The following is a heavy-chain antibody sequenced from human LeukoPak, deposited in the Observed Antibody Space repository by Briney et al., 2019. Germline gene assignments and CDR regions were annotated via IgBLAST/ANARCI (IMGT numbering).Heavy chain of an antibody. D-gene: IGHD2-2*01. V-gene: IGHV1-2*02. CDR1: GYTFTSYG. CDR2: INPKNGDT. CDR3: LRYCSSISCSS. J-gene: IGHJ4*02. Sequence: ASVKVSCKASGYTFTSYGISWVRQAPGQGLEWMGWINPKNGDTNYAQKFQGRVTMTRDTSISTAYAEVRRLESDDTAVYYCLRYCSSISCSSWGQGTLVTVSS.